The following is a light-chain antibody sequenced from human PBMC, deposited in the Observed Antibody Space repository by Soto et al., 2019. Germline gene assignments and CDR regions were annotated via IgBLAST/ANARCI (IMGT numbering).Light chain of an antibody. J-gene: IGLJ1*01. CDR3: SSYTSSNSYV. Sequence: QSALTQPASVSGSPGQSIAISCTGTSSDVGAYSSVSWYQQYPGKAPKLMIHDVSNRPSGVSDRFSGSKSGNTASLTISWLQAEDEADYYCSSYTSSNSYVFGSGTKVTVL. V-gene: IGLV2-14*01. CDR1: SSDVGAYSS. CDR2: DVS.